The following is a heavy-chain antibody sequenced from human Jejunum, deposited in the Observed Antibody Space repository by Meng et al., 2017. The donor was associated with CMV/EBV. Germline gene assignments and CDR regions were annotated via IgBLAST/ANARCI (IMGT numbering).Heavy chain of an antibody. V-gene: IGHV3-30*04. Sequence: ASGFTFNGYAMHWVRQAPGKGLEWVAVISYDGSNKYYADSVKGRFTISRDNSKNTMYLQMNSLRVEDTAVYYCARGYSNYGCLDYWGQGTLVTV. CDR2: ISYDGSNK. J-gene: IGHJ4*02. CDR3: ARGYSNYGCLDY. D-gene: IGHD4-11*01. CDR1: GFTFNGYA.